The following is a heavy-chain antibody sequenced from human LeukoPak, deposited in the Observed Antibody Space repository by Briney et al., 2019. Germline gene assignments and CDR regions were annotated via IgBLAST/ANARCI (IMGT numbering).Heavy chain of an antibody. J-gene: IGHJ4*02. CDR2: ISSGSTYM. D-gene: IGHD2-2*01. CDR1: GFTFTSYG. Sequence: GGSLRLSCAASGFTFTSYGMNWVRQAPGKGLEWVSSISSGSTYMYYADSVKGRFTISKDNAKNSVYLQMNSLRAEDTAVYYCAREPGPAAPPVDYWGQGTLVTVSS. CDR3: AREPGPAAPPVDY. V-gene: IGHV3-21*01.